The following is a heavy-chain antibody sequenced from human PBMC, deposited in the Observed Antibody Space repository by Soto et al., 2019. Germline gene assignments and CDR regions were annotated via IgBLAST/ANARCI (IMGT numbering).Heavy chain of an antibody. J-gene: IGHJ5*02. CDR1: GGSISSGGYS. Sequence: SETLSLTCAVSGGSISSGGYSWSWIRQPPGKGLEWIGYIYHSGSTYYNPSLKSRVTKSVDRSKNQFSLKLSSVTAADTAVYYCARSYGDYGIDWFDPWGQGTLVTVSS. CDR2: IYHSGST. D-gene: IGHD4-17*01. CDR3: ARSYGDYGIDWFDP. V-gene: IGHV4-30-2*01.